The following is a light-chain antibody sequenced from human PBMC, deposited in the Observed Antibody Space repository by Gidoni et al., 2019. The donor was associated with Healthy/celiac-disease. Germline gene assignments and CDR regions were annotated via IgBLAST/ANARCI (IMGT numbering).Light chain of an antibody. J-gene: IGKJ3*01. V-gene: IGKV1-39*01. CDR1: QSISSY. CDR2: AAS. Sequence: DIQMTQPPSSLSASVGDRVTITCRASQSISSYLNWYQQKPGNAPKLLIYAASSLQSGVPSRFSSSGSGTDFTLTISSLQPEDFATYYCQQSYSTPRFTFGPGTKVDIK. CDR3: QQSYSTPRFT.